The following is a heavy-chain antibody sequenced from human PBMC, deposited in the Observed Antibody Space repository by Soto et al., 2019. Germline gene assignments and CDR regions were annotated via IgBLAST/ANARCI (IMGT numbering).Heavy chain of an antibody. J-gene: IGHJ6*02. CDR2: ISGSGGST. V-gene: IGHV3-23*01. CDR1: GFTFSSYA. D-gene: IGHD6-13*01. CDR3: AKALIAVAGPNPWGAYHQYVMDV. Sequence: GGSLRLSCAASGFTFSSYAMSWVRQAPGKGLEWVSAISGSGGSTYYADSVKGRFTISRDNSKNTLYLQMNSLRAEDTAVYYCAKALIAVAGPNPWGAYHQYVMDVWARGTSVTGS.